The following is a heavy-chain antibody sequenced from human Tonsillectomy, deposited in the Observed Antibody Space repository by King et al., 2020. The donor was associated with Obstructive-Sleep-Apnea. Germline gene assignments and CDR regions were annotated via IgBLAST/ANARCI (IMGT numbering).Heavy chain of an antibody. CDR1: GFTFRTYA. CDR3: TRLRVARNDLPL. J-gene: IGHJ2*01. V-gene: IGHV3-30-3*01. D-gene: IGHD2-15*01. Sequence: VQLVESGGGVVQPGRSLRLSCAGSGFTFRTYALHWVRQAPGQGLEWVAGISNDGNNQKYADSVKGRFTISRDNSKDTLYLHLNRLRPEDTALYYCTRLRVARNDLPLWGRGTLVTVSS. CDR2: ISNDGNNQ.